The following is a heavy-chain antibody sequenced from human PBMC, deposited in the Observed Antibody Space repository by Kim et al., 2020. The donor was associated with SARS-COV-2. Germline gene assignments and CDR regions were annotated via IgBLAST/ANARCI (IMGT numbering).Heavy chain of an antibody. V-gene: IGHV4-34*01. CDR1: GGSFSGYY. J-gene: IGHJ4*02. Sequence: SETLSLTCAVYGGSFSGYYWSWIRQPPGKGLEWIGEINHSGSTNYNPSLKSRVTISVDTSKNQFSLKLSSVTAADTAVYYCAGGVGFSGSYYLAYWGQGTLVTVSS. D-gene: IGHD1-26*01. CDR3: AGGVGFSGSYYLAY. CDR2: INHSGST.